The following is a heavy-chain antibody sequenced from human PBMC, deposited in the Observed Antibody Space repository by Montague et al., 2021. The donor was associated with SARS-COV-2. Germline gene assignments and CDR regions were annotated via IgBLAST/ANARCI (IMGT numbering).Heavy chain of an antibody. D-gene: IGHD4/OR15-4a*01. Sequence: SETLSLTCSVSGGFITTYYWSWVRQPAGKGLEWIGRLSTSGSTNYNSSLKSRVTMSLDTSKNQVPLKLSTVTAADTAVYYCARDASSANSPANNWFDSWGQGTLVTVSS. J-gene: IGHJ5*01. V-gene: IGHV4-4*07. CDR3: ARDASSANSPANNWFDS. CDR2: LSTSGST. CDR1: GGFITTYY.